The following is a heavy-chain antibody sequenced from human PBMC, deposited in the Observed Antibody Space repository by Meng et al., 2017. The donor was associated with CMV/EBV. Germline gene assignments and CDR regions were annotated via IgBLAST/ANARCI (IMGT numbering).Heavy chain of an antibody. V-gene: IGHV3-30*02. CDR3: AKDLDIVVVPAAVKGYYYYYGMDV. D-gene: IGHD2-2*03. J-gene: IGHJ6*02. CDR1: GFTFENYG. CDR2: IRYDGSNK. Sequence: GGSLRLSCAASGFTFENYGMSWVRQAPGKGLEWVAFIRYDGSNKYYADSVKGRFTISRDNSKNTLYLQMNSLRAEDTAVYYCAKDLDIVVVPAAVKGYYYYYGMDVWGQGTTVTVSS.